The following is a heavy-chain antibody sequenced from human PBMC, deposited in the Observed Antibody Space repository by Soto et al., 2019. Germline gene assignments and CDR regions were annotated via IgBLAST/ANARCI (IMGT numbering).Heavy chain of an antibody. CDR3: ARQGSELSSKYTYYYYYYYMDV. Sequence: PSETLSLTCTVSDGSISSYYWSWIRQPPGKGLEWIGYIYYSGSTNYNPSLKSRVTISVDTSKNQFSLKLSSVTAADTAVYYCARQGSELSSKYTYYYYYYYMDVWGKGTTVTVSS. D-gene: IGHD3-16*02. CDR2: IYYSGST. J-gene: IGHJ6*03. V-gene: IGHV4-59*08. CDR1: DGSISSYY.